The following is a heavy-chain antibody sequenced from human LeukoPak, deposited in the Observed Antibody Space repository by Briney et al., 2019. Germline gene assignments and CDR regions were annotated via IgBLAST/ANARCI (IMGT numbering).Heavy chain of an antibody. V-gene: IGHV4-39*01. J-gene: IGHJ4*02. CDR1: GGSISSRDSY. Sequence: SETLSLTCTISGGSISSRDSYWGWIRQPPGKGLERIGSIYYGGDTYYNPSLQSRVAISVDTSKNQFSLKLSSVTAADTAVYYCARQDYSSSWYSLHFDYWGQGALVTVSS. CDR2: IYYGGDT. D-gene: IGHD6-13*01. CDR3: ARQDYSSSWYSLHFDY.